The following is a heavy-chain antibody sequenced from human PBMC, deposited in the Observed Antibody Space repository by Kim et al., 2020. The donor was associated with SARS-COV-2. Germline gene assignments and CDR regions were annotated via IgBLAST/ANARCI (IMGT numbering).Heavy chain of an antibody. J-gene: IGHJ6*02. Sequence: ASVKVSCKASGYTFTSYDINWVRQATGQGLEWMGWMNPNSGNTGYAQKFQGRVTMTRNTSISTAYMELSSLRSEDTAVYYCARGLRYFDWPYYYYGMDVWGQGTTVTVSS. CDR2: MNPNSGNT. D-gene: IGHD3-9*01. CDR1: GYTFTSYD. V-gene: IGHV1-8*01. CDR3: ARGLRYFDWPYYYYGMDV.